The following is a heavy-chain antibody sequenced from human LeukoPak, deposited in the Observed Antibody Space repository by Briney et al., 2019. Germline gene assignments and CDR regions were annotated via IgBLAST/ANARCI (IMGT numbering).Heavy chain of an antibody. D-gene: IGHD5-12*01. Sequence: PGGSLRLSCAVSGFTFSSYGMHWVRQAPGKGLEWVAVIWYDGSNKYYADSVKGRFTISRDNSKNTLYLQMNSLRAEDTAVYYCARRAAGVATYFDYWGQGTLVTVSS. CDR1: GFTFSSYG. CDR3: ARRAAGVATYFDY. V-gene: IGHV3-33*01. J-gene: IGHJ4*02. CDR2: IWYDGSNK.